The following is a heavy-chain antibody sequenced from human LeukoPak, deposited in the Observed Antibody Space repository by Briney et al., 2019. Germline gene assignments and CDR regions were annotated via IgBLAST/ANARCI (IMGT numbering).Heavy chain of an antibody. D-gene: IGHD3-16*01. CDR1: GFTFSSYE. V-gene: IGHV3-48*03. Sequence: GGSLRLSCAASGFTFSSYEMNWVRQAPGKGLEWVSYISSSGSTIYYADSVKGRFTISRDNAKNSLYLQMNSLRAEDTAVYYCAKGGALGFFDPWGQGTLVTVSS. CDR3: AKGGALGFFDP. J-gene: IGHJ5*02. CDR2: ISSSGSTI.